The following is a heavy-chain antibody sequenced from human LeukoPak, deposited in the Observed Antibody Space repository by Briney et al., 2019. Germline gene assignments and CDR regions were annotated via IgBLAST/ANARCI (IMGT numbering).Heavy chain of an antibody. J-gene: IGHJ5*02. CDR1: GYTFTGYY. D-gene: IGHD2-2*01. CDR3: ARDLVVVPAAINWFDP. Sequence: ASVKVSCKASGYTFTGYYMHWVRQAPGQGHEWMGWINPNSGGTNYAQKFQGRVTTTRDTSISTAYMELSRLRSDDTAVYYCARDLVVVPAAINWFDPWGQGTLVTVSS. V-gene: IGHV1-2*02. CDR2: INPNSGGT.